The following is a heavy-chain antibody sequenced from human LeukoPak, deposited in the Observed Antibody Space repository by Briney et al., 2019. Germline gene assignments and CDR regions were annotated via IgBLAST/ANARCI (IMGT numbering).Heavy chain of an antibody. CDR3: ATVRRYGSGRIDY. Sequence: SETLSLTCTVSGGSIRSSYYYWGWIRQPPGKGLEWIGYIYYSGSTYYNPSLKSRVTISVDTSKNQFSLKLSSVTAADTAVYYCATVRRYGSGRIDYWGQGTLVTVSS. V-gene: IGHV4-30-4*08. D-gene: IGHD3-10*01. CDR1: GGSIRSSYYY. J-gene: IGHJ4*02. CDR2: IYYSGST.